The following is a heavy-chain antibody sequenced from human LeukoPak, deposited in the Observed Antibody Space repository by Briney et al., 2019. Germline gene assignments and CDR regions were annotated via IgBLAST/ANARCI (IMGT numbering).Heavy chain of an antibody. CDR2: ISSSSSYI. D-gene: IGHD6-13*01. V-gene: IGHV3-21*01. CDR1: GFTFSSYS. J-gene: IGHJ4*02. Sequence: GGSLRLSCAASGFTFSSYSMNWVRQAPGKGLEWVSSISSSSSYIYYADSVKGRFTISRDNAKNSLYLQMNSLRAEDTAVYYCASSSWRGYYFDYWGQGILVTVSS. CDR3: ASSSWRGYYFDY.